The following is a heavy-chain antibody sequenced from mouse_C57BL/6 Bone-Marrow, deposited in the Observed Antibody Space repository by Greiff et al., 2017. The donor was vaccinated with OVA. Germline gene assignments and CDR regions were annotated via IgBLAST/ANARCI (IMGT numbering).Heavy chain of an antibody. Sequence: QVQLQQPGAELVMPGASVKLSCKASGYTFTSYWMHWVKQRPGQGLEWIGEIDPSDSSTNYNQTFKGKSTLTVDKSSSTAYMQLISLTSEDAAVYYCARNGYYFDYWGQGTTLTVSS. J-gene: IGHJ2*01. CDR1: GYTFTSYW. CDR3: ARNGYYFDY. D-gene: IGHD2-2*01. V-gene: IGHV1-69*01. CDR2: IDPSDSST.